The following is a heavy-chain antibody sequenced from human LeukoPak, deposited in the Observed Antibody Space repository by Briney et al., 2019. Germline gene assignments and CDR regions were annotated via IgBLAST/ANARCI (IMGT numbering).Heavy chain of an antibody. CDR2: INPGGGST. CDR1: GYTFTSYY. V-gene: IGHV1-46*01. Sequence: GASVKVSCKASGYTFTSYYMHWVRQAPGQGLEWMGIINPGGGSTSYAQKFQGRVTMTRDMSTSTVYMELSSLRSEDTAVYYCAREDYYGSGSYGGFDPWGQGTLVTVSS. J-gene: IGHJ5*02. CDR3: AREDYYGSGSYGGFDP. D-gene: IGHD3-10*01.